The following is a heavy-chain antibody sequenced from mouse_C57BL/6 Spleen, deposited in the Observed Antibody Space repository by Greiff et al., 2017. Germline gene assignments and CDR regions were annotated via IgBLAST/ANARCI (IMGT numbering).Heavy chain of an antibody. CDR3: ARPPTGRFAY. J-gene: IGHJ3*01. Sequence: EVQLVESGGGLVKPGGSLKLSCAASGFTFSDYGMHWVRQAPEKGLEWVAYISSGSSTIYYADKVKGRFTISRDNAKNTLFLQMTSLRSEDTAMYYCARPPTGRFAYWGQGTLVTVSA. V-gene: IGHV5-17*01. CDR2: ISSGSSTI. CDR1: GFTFSDYG. D-gene: IGHD4-1*02.